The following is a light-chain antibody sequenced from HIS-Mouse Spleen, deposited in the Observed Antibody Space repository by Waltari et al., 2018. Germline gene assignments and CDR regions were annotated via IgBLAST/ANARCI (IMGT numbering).Light chain of an antibody. CDR2: EDS. CDR3: YSTDSSGNHRV. Sequence: SYELTQPPSVSVSPGQTARITCPGDALPKKSSFWYQQKSGQAPGRVIYEDSKRPSGIPERFSGSSSGTMATLTISGAQVEDEADYYCYSTDSSGNHRVFGGGTKLTVL. V-gene: IGLV3-10*01. CDR1: ALPKKS. J-gene: IGLJ2*01.